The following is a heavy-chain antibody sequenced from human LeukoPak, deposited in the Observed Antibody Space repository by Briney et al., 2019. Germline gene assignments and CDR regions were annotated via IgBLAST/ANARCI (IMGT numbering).Heavy chain of an antibody. CDR3: AAERYTDGCCWFDP. V-gene: IGHV1-58*02. J-gene: IGHJ5*02. D-gene: IGHD1-1*01. Sequence: GASVKVSCKASGFTFSSSTIQWVRQAHGQRLEWLGWIGVGSGSTAYAQNLQGRLSITTDMSTNTAYMEPNSLTSEDTAVYYCAAERYTDGCCWFDPWGQGTLVTVSS. CDR1: GFTFSSST. CDR2: IGVGSGST.